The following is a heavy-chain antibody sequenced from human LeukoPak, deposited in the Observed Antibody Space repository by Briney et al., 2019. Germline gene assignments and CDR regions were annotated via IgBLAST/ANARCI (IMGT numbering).Heavy chain of an antibody. CDR2: LYYSGST. J-gene: IGHJ4*02. Sequence: SETLSLTCTVSGGSISSGSYYWGWIRQPPGKGLEWIGSLYYSGSTYYNPSLKSRVTISVDTSKNQFSLKLSSVTAADTAVYYCARRLCTNGVCSPPYYFDYWGQGTLVTVSS. CDR3: ARRLCTNGVCSPPYYFDY. V-gene: IGHV4-39*01. CDR1: GGSISSGSYY. D-gene: IGHD2-8*01.